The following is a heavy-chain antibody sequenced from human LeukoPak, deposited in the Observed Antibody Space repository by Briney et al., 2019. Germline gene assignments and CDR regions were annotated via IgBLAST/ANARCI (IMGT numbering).Heavy chain of an antibody. Sequence: GGSLRLSCAASGFTFGNYAMHWVRQAPGKGLEWVAVISYDGNNKYYADSVKGRFTISRDNSKNTLSVQMNSLRDEDTAIYYCASGSTYRELLGMVDYWGQGTLVTVSS. CDR3: ASGSTYRELLGMVDY. J-gene: IGHJ4*02. CDR1: GFTFGNYA. CDR2: ISYDGNNK. V-gene: IGHV3-30*03. D-gene: IGHD7-27*01.